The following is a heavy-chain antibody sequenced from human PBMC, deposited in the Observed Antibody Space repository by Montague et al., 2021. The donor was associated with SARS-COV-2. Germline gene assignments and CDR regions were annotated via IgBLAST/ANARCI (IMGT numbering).Heavy chain of an antibody. CDR3: AHLIRYYDIFTGIPFDD. Sequence: PALVKPTQTLTLTCTFSGFSLSTPNVGVAWIRQPPGKALEWLAVIYSXGDKRYSPSLQRRLTITKDTSRNQVVLSLTNVDPLDTAIYYCAHLIRYYDIFTGIPFDDWGQGTQVTVSS. CDR2: IYSXGDK. D-gene: IGHD3-9*01. V-gene: IGHV2-5*01. CDR1: GFSLSTPNVG. J-gene: IGHJ4*02.